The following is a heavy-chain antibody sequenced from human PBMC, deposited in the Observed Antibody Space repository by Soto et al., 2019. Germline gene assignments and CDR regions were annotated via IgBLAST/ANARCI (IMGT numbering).Heavy chain of an antibody. CDR2: IHYSGNT. V-gene: IGHV4-39*01. J-gene: IGHJ4*02. D-gene: IGHD6-19*01. CDR3: VRKQPIGVRWLVKDYFDA. Sequence: SETLSLTCTVSGGSIRSSSYYWDWIRQPPGKGLEWIGTIHYSGNTSYSPSLKSRVTISVDTSNNRLSLKLTSVTAADTAVYYCVRKQPIGVRWLVKDYFDAWGQGT. CDR1: GGSIRSSSYY.